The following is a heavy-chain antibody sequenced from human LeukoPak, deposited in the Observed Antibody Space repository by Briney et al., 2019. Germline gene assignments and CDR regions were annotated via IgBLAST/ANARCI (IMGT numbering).Heavy chain of an antibody. Sequence: GGSLRLSCAASGFTFSNYWMSWVRQAPGKGLEWVANIKHDGNEKYHVDSVKGRFTISRDNAKNSPYLQMNSLRAEDTAVYYCARGDYYDSSGYYYFDYWGQGTLVTVSS. CDR1: GFTFSNYW. J-gene: IGHJ4*02. D-gene: IGHD3-22*01. V-gene: IGHV3-7*01. CDR3: ARGDYYDSSGYYYFDY. CDR2: IKHDGNEK.